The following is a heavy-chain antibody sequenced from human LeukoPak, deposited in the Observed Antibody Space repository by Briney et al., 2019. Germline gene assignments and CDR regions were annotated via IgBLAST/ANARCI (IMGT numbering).Heavy chain of an antibody. CDR2: IYHSGST. J-gene: IGHJ5*02. V-gene: IGHV4-30-2*01. CDR3: ARVSAGEAAGEGWFDP. CDR1: GGSISSGGYY. Sequence: SETLSLTCTVSGGSISSGGYYWSWIRQPPGKGLEWIGYIYHSGSTYYNPSLKSRVTISVDRSKNQFSLKLSSVTAADTAVYYCARVSAGEAAGEGWFDPWGQGTLVTVSS. D-gene: IGHD6-25*01.